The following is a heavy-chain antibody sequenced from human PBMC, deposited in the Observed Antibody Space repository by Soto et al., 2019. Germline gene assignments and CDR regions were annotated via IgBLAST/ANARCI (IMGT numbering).Heavy chain of an antibody. Sequence: ASVKVSCKASGYTFTSYDINWVRQATGQGLEWMGWMNPNSGNTGYAQKFQGRVTMTRNTSISTAYMELSSLRSEDTAVYYCARLGVGDLNFDYWGQGTLVTVSS. CDR2: MNPNSGNT. J-gene: IGHJ4*02. CDR3: ARLGVGDLNFDY. D-gene: IGHD3-3*01. V-gene: IGHV1-8*01. CDR1: GYTFTSYD.